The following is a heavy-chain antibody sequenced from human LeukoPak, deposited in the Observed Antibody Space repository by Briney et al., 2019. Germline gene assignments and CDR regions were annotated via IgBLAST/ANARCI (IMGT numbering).Heavy chain of an antibody. V-gene: IGHV1-69*04. D-gene: IGHD5-24*01. Sequence: ASVKVSCKASGGTFSSYAISWVRQAPGQGLEWMGRIIPILGIANYAQKFQGRVTITADKSTSTAYMELSSLRSEDTAVYYCARGASVSPTGDGYLFDYWGQGTLVTVSS. CDR1: GGTFSSYA. J-gene: IGHJ4*02. CDR3: ARGASVSPTGDGYLFDY. CDR2: IIPILGIA.